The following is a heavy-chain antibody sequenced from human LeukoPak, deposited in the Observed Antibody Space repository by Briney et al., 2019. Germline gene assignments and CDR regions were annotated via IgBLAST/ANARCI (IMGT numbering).Heavy chain of an antibody. CDR2: INHSGST. J-gene: IGHJ4*02. Sequence: TETLSLTCAVYGGSFSGYYWSWIRQPPGKGLEWIGEINHSGSTNYNPSLKSRVTISVDTSKNQFSLKLSSVTAADTAVYYCARDDIVATKSLDYWGQGTLVTVSS. CDR3: ARDDIVATKSLDY. D-gene: IGHD5-12*01. CDR1: GGSFSGYY. V-gene: IGHV4-34*01.